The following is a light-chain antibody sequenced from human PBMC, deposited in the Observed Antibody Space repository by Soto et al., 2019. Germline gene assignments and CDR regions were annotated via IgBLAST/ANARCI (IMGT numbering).Light chain of an antibody. CDR2: AAS. CDR3: QQLNSYRG. J-gene: IGKJ5*01. V-gene: IGKV1-9*01. Sequence: DIQLTQSPSFLSASVVDRVTITCRASQGISSYLAWYQQKPGKAPKLLIYAASTLQSGVPSRFSGSGSGTEFTLTIRSMKPEDFATYYCQQLNSYRGFRQGTRLEI. CDR1: QGISSY.